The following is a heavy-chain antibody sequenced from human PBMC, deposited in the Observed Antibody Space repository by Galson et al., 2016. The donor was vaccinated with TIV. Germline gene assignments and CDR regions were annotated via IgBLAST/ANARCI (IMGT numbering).Heavy chain of an antibody. V-gene: IGHV3-21*01. J-gene: IGHJ5*02. D-gene: IGHD3-3*01. CDR2: ISTKSTHI. Sequence: SLRLSCATSGFTFRNYTMNWVRQAPGKGLEWVSSISTKSTHIYYADSVRGRFIVSRDNAKNSLFLQMDNLRAADTVLYYCVRGTKRSLEWLFTSWGQGSLVTVSS. CDR3: VRGTKRSLEWLFTS. CDR1: GFTFRNYT.